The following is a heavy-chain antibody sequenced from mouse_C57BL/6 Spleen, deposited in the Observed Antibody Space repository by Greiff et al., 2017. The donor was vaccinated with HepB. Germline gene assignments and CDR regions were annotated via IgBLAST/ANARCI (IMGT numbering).Heavy chain of an antibody. CDR3: AREGGNSAMDY. J-gene: IGHJ4*01. V-gene: IGHV5-16*01. CDR2: INYDGSST. CDR1: GFTFSDYY. Sequence: VVESEGGLVQPGSSMKLSCTASGFTFSDYYMAWVRQVPEKGLEWVANINYDGSSTYYLDSLKSRFIISRDNAKNILYLQMSSLKSEDTATYYCAREGGNSAMDYWGQGTSVTVSS.